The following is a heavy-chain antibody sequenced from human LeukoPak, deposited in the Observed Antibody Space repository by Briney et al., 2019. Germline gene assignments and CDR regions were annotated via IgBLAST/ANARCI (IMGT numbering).Heavy chain of an antibody. J-gene: IGHJ4*02. CDR3: ARDPGVAVAGKGVDFDY. CDR1: GYTFTSYS. D-gene: IGHD6-19*01. Sequence: ASVKVSRKTSGYTFTSYSICWVRHGPGQGLEWMGWINAYNGNTNYAQKLQGRVTMTTDTSTSTAYIELRSLRSDDTAVYYCARDPGVAVAGKGVDFDYWGQGTLVTVSS. CDR2: INAYNGNT. V-gene: IGHV1-18*01.